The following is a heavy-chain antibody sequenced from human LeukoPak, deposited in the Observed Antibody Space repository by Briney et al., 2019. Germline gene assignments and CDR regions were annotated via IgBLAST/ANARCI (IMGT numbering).Heavy chain of an antibody. D-gene: IGHD2-21*01. V-gene: IGHV1-2*06. CDR2: INPNSGGT. CDR1: GYTFTGYY. J-gene: IGHJ3*02. Sequence: ASVKVSCKASGYTFTGYYVHWVRQAPGQGLEWMGRINPNSGGTNYEQKFQGRVTLTRDTSISTVYMELSRLRSDDTALYYCARVLIVDDTKAFDIWGHGTMVTVSS. CDR3: ARVLIVDDTKAFDI.